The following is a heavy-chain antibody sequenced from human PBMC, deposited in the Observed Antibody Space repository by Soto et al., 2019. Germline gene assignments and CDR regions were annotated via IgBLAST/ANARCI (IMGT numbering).Heavy chain of an antibody. D-gene: IGHD2-15*01. J-gene: IGHJ6*02. CDR2: INPSGGST. CDR1: GYTFTSSY. V-gene: IGHV1-46*01. CDR3: ARMGGYCSGGSGYGRYRLDV. Sequence: ASVKVSCKASGYTFTSSYIHWVRQAPGQGLEWMGIINPSGGSTSYAQEFQGRVTMTRDTSTSTVYMELSSLRSEDTAVYYCARMGGYCSGGSGYGRYRLDVWGQGTSVTVSS.